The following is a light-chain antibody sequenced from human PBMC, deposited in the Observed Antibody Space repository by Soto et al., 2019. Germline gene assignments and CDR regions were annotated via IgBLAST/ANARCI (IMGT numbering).Light chain of an antibody. J-gene: IGKJ5*01. V-gene: IGKV3-20*01. Sequence: EIVLTQSPGSQSLSPGETATLSSRASQSVGSNNLAWYHQKPGQTPRLLIYDASSRATGIPDRFSGSGSGTDFTLTISRLEPEDFAVYYCQQYANSITFGQGTRLEIE. CDR3: QQYANSIT. CDR1: QSVGSNN. CDR2: DAS.